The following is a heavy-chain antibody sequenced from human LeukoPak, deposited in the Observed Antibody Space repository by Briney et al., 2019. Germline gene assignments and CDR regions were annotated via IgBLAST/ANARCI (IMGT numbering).Heavy chain of an antibody. CDR1: GFTFSNYA. V-gene: IGHV3-30-3*01. D-gene: IGHD2-8*01. Sequence: KPGRSLRLSCAASGFTFSNYAVYWVRQAPGKGLEWVAVISYDENNKYYTDSVKGRFTISRDNSKNTLYLQMNSLRAEDTAVYYCARSQWSDYWGQGTLVTVSS. CDR3: ARSQWSDY. J-gene: IGHJ4*02. CDR2: ISYDENNK.